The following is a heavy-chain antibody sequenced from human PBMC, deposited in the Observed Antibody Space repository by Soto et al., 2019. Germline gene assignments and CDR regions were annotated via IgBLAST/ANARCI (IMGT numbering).Heavy chain of an antibody. D-gene: IGHD1-26*01. Sequence: SGGSLRLSCAASGFTFSSYSMNWVRQAPGKGLEWVSSISSSGNYIYYADSVKGRFTISRDNAKNSLYLQMNSLRVEDTAVYYCARGIVGVTAGDYYGMDVWGQGTTVTVPS. CDR3: ARGIVGVTAGDYYGMDV. V-gene: IGHV3-21*01. CDR2: ISSSGNYI. CDR1: GFTFSSYS. J-gene: IGHJ6*02.